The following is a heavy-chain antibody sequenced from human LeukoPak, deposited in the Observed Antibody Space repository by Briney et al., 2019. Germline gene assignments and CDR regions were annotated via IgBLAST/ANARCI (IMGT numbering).Heavy chain of an antibody. J-gene: IGHJ4*02. V-gene: IGHV3-30-3*01. D-gene: IGHD3-10*01. CDR3: AKDRAYYGSGSLGY. CDR2: ISDDGSNK. CDR1: GFSFRSYA. Sequence: PGGSLRLSCAVSGFSFRSYAMHWVRQAPGMGLEWVAVISDDGSNKYYADSVKGRFTISRDNSKNTLYLQMNSLRSEDTAVYYCAKDRAYYGSGSLGYWGQGTLVTVSS.